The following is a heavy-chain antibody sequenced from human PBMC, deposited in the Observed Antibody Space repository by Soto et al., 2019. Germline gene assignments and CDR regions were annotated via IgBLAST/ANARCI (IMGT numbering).Heavy chain of an antibody. CDR2: IYYSGST. V-gene: IGHV4-30-4*01. CDR1: GGSISSGDYY. J-gene: IGHJ3*02. Sequence: SETLSLTCTVSGGSISSGDYYWSWIRQPPGKGLEWIGYIYYSGSTYYNPSLKSRVTISVDTSKNQFSLKLSSVTAADTDVYYCARELDDAFDIWGQGTTVTVSS. CDR3: ARELDDAFDI.